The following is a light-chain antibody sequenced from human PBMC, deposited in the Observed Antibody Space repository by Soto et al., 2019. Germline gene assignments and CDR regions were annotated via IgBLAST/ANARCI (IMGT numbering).Light chain of an antibody. CDR1: QSISSH. Sequence: DIQMTQSPSSLYASVGDRVTITCRASQSISSHLNWYQQKPGKAPKLLIYASSSLQSGVPSRFSGSGSGTDFTLTISRLQPEDFATYYCQQSYTNMQERTFGGGTKVEI. CDR3: QQSYTNMQERT. J-gene: IGKJ4*01. V-gene: IGKV1-39*01. CDR2: ASS.